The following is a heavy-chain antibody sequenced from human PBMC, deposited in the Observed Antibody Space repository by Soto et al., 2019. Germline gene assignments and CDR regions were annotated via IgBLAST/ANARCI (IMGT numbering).Heavy chain of an antibody. CDR2: INHSGST. V-gene: IGHV4-34*01. CDR1: GGSFSGYY. CDR3: ARDRRLITMVRGVSLWFDP. J-gene: IGHJ5*02. Sequence: SETLSLACAVYGGSFSGYYWSWIRQPPGKGLEWIGEINHSGSTNYNPSLKSRVTISVDTSKNQFSLKLSSVTAADTAVYYCARDRRLITMVRGVSLWFDPWGQGTLVTVSS. D-gene: IGHD3-10*01.